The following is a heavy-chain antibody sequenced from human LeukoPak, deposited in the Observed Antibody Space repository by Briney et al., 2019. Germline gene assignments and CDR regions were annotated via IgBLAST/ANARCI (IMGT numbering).Heavy chain of an antibody. Sequence: GGSLRLSCAASGFTFSDYYMSWIRQAPGKGLEWVSYISSSGSTIYYADSVKGRFTISRDNSKNTLYLQMNSLRADDTAVYFCAKDPNGDYIGTFDIWGQGTMVTVSS. V-gene: IGHV3-11*01. CDR3: AKDPNGDYIGTFDI. CDR2: ISSSGSTI. J-gene: IGHJ3*02. CDR1: GFTFSDYY. D-gene: IGHD4-17*01.